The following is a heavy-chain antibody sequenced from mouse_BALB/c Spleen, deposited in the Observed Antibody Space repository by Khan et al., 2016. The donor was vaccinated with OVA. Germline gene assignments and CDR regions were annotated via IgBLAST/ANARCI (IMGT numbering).Heavy chain of an antibody. CDR1: GYTFTSFY. CDR2: INPNNGGT. CDR3: TRGGYGSPFAY. V-gene: IGHV1S81*02. Sequence: VQLQQSGAELVKPGASVKLSCKASGYTFTSFYMYWVKQRPGQGLEWIGEINPNNGGTNVNEKFKSKATLTVDKSSSTAYMELSSLKSEDSAVYYWTRGGYGSPFAYWGQGTLVTVSA. D-gene: IGHD1-1*01. J-gene: IGHJ3*01.